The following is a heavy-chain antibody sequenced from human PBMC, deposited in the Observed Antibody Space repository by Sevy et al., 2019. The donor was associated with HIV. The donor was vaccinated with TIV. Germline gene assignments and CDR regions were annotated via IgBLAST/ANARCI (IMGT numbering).Heavy chain of an antibody. D-gene: IGHD2-21*02. Sequence: GGSLRLSCAASGFTFSNYDMHWVRQAPGKGLEWVAVISHDGNYKNYADSVKVRFTISRDDFKNTLYLQMSSLRPEDTAVYFCARLFCCGGVCYYLDYWGQGALVTVSS. J-gene: IGHJ4*02. CDR1: GFTFSNYD. CDR3: ARLFCCGGVCYYLDY. V-gene: IGHV3-30-3*01. CDR2: ISHDGNYK.